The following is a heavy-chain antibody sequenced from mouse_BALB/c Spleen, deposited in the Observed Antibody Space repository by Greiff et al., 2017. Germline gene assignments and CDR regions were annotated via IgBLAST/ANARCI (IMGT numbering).Heavy chain of an antibody. J-gene: IGHJ4*01. V-gene: IGHV1-39*01. CDR3: ERRAGYYGNYDAMDY. D-gene: IGHD2-1*01. Sequence: VQLKQSGPELEKPGASVKISCKASGYSFTGYNMNWVKQSNGKSLEWIGNIDPYYGGTSYNQKFKGKATLTVDKSSSTAYMQLKRLTSEDSAVYDFERRAGYYGNYDAMDYWGQGTSVTVSS. CDR2: IDPYYGGT. CDR1: GYSFTGYN.